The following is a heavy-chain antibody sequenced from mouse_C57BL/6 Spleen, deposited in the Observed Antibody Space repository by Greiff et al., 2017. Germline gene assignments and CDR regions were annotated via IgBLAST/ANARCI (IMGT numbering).Heavy chain of an antibody. J-gene: IGHJ2*01. CDR1: GYTFTDYY. V-gene: IGHV1-76*01. CDR2: IYPGSGNT. CDR3: ARDLYYFDY. Sequence: QVQLQQSGAELVRPGASVKLSCTASGYTFTDYYINWVKQRPGQGLEWIARIYPGSGNTYYNEKFKGKATLTAEKSSSTAYMQLSSLTSEDSAVYFCARDLYYFDYWGQGTTLTVSS.